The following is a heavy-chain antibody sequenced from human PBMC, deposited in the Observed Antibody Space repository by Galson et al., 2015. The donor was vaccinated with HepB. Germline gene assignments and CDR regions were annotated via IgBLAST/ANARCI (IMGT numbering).Heavy chain of an antibody. D-gene: IGHD5-24*01. Sequence: SLRLSCVASGFTFSSYAMHWVRQAPGKGLEWVAFISYDGSNKYYADSVKGRFTISRDNSKNTLYLQMNSLRAEDTAVYYCARDDGRDGYNWGFDYWVQGTLVTVSS. CDR2: ISYDGSNK. CDR3: ARDDGRDGYNWGFDY. J-gene: IGHJ4*02. CDR1: GFTFSSYA. V-gene: IGHV3-30*04.